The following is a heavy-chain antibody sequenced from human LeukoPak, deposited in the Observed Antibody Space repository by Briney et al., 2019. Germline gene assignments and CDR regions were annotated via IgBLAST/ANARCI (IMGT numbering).Heavy chain of an antibody. CDR2: IYYSGST. J-gene: IGHJ4*02. D-gene: IGHD3-3*01. CDR1: GGSISTYY. Sequence: PPETLSLTCTVSGGSISTYYWSWIRQPPGKGLEWIGCIYYSGSTNYNPSLKSRVTISVDTSKNQFSLKLSSVTAADTALYYCARRSGPLLDSWGQGTLVTVSS. V-gene: IGHV4-59*01. CDR3: ARRSGPLLDS.